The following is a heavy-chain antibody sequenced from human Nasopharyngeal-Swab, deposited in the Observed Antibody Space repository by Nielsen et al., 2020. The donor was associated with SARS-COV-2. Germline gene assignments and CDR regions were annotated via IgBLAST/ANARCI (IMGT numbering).Heavy chain of an antibody. D-gene: IGHD4-17*01. CDR3: ARGRGGFGYGDYVDY. Sequence: GESLKISCAASGFTFSSYWVHWVRQAPGKGLVWVSRINSDGSSTSYADSVKGRFTISRDNAKNTLYLQMNSLRAEDTAVYYCARGRGGFGYGDYVDYWGQGTLVTVSS. J-gene: IGHJ4*02. V-gene: IGHV3-74*01. CDR2: INSDGSST. CDR1: GFTFSSYW.